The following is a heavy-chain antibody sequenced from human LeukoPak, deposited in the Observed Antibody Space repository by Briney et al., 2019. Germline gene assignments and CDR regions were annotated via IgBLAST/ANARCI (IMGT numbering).Heavy chain of an antibody. D-gene: IGHD4-17*01. Sequence: PGGSLRLSCAASGFTFSSYTMNWVRQAPGKGLEWVSSISSSSTYINYADSVKGRFTISRDNAKNSLCLQMNSLRAEDTAVYYCARMTTVTNGGYWGQGTLVTVSS. CDR3: ARMTTVTNGGY. CDR1: GFTFSSYT. CDR2: ISSSSTYI. J-gene: IGHJ4*02. V-gene: IGHV3-21*01.